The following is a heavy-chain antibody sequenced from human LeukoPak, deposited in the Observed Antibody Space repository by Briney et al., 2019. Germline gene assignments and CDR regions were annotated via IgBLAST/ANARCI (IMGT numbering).Heavy chain of an antibody. CDR2: IYTSGST. CDR1: GGSISSYY. CDR3: ARQKVVVVPAAIPSRYYYYYYYMDV. Sequence: KPSETLSLTCTVSGGSISSYYWSWIRQPPGKGLEWIGYIYTSGSTNYNPSLKSRVTISVDTSKNQFSLKLSSVTAADTAVCYCARQKVVVVPAAIPSRYYYYYYYMDVWGKGTTVTVSS. J-gene: IGHJ6*03. D-gene: IGHD2-2*02. V-gene: IGHV4-4*09.